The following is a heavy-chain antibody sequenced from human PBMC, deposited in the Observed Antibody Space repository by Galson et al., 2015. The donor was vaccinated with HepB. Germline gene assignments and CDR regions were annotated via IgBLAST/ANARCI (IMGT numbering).Heavy chain of an antibody. CDR3: ARDWGYFGSGSYSFFDY. CDR2: IAQDGSEK. J-gene: IGHJ4*02. Sequence: SLRLSCAASGFTFRSYRMTWVRQAPGKGLEWVANIAQDGSEKYYVDSVKGRFTISRDNAKNSLYLEMNSLRGEDTAVYYCARDWGYFGSGSYSFFDYWGQGTLVTVSS. V-gene: IGHV3-7*01. CDR1: GFTFRSYR. D-gene: IGHD3-10*01.